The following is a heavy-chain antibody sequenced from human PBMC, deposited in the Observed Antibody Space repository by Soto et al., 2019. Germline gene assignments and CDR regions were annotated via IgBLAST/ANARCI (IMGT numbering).Heavy chain of an antibody. Sequence: EVQLVESGGGLVQPGGSLRLSCAASGFTFSSYWMHWVRQAPGKGLAWVSRINSDGSSTSYADSVKGRFTISRDNAKNTLYLQMNSLRAEDTAVYYCARDPWNYYDSKGDDAFDIWGQGTMVTVSS. CDR1: GFTFSSYW. CDR3: ARDPWNYYDSKGDDAFDI. CDR2: INSDGSST. J-gene: IGHJ3*02. D-gene: IGHD3-22*01. V-gene: IGHV3-74*01.